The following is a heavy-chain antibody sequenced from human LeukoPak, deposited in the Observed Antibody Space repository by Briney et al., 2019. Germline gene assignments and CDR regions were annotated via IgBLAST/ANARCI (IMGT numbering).Heavy chain of an antibody. D-gene: IGHD6-13*01. CDR2: INTNTGNP. Sequence: GASVKVSCKASGYTFTSYAMNWVRQAPGQGLEWMGWINTNTGNPTYAQGFTGRFVFSLDTSVSTAYLQISSLKAEDTAVYYCARDRESYEGSSWSQHWFDPWGQGTLVTVSS. V-gene: IGHV7-4-1*02. CDR3: ARDRESYEGSSWSQHWFDP. J-gene: IGHJ5*02. CDR1: GYTFTSYA.